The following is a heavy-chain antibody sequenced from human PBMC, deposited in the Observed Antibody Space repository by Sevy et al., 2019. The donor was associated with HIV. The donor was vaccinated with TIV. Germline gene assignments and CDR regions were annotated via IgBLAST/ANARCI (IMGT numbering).Heavy chain of an antibody. CDR2: FDPEDGET. CDR1: GYTLSQIS. CDR3: ATTKDYYDSSGSPFDS. Sequence: ASVKVSCKVSGYTLSQISMHWVRQAPGKGLEWMGSFDPEDGETIYAQKFQARVTMTEDTSTDTAYMEPRSLRSDDTSVYYCATTKDYYDSSGSPFDSWGQGTLVTVSS. V-gene: IGHV1-24*01. J-gene: IGHJ4*02. D-gene: IGHD3-22*01.